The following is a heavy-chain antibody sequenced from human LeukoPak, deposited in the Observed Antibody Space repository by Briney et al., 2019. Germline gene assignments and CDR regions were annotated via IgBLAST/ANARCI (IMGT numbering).Heavy chain of an antibody. CDR1: GFTISANY. J-gene: IGHJ5*02. V-gene: IGHV3-66*01. CDR3: ASLYCSRGSCAFDV. D-gene: IGHD2-15*01. CDR2: IYSGGTT. Sequence: GGSLRLSCAASGFTISANYMSWVRQSPGKGLEWVSLIYSGGTTDYADSVKGRFTISKDNSKNTVFLQMNGLTAEDTALYYCASLYCSRGSCAFDVWGQGTLVTVSS.